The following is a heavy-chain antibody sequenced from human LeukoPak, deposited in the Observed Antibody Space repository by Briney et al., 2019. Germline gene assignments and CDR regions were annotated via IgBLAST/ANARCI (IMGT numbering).Heavy chain of an antibody. J-gene: IGHJ4*02. D-gene: IGHD1-26*01. CDR3: ARGQWGFDY. CDR2: ISPDGTTS. Sequence: PGGSLRLSCAAAGFTFSDHYMTWIRQAPGKALEWVSYISPDGTTSYYADSLKGRFTVSRDNAKNSLYLQMNSLSAEDTAVYFCARGQWGFDYWGQGALVTVSS. CDR1: GFTFSDHY. V-gene: IGHV3-11*01.